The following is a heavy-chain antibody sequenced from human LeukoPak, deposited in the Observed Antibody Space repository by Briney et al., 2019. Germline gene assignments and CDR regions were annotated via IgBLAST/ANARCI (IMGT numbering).Heavy chain of an antibody. CDR1: GFTFSSYA. CDR3: AKDSVVLRFGYNWFDP. V-gene: IGHV3-23*01. Sequence: QPGGSLRLSCAASGFTFSSYAMSWVRQAPGKGLEWVSAISGSGGSTYYADSVKGRFTISRDNSKNTLYLQMNSLRAEDTAVYYCAKDSVVLRFGYNWFDPWGQGTLVTVSS. CDR2: ISGSGGST. J-gene: IGHJ5*02. D-gene: IGHD3-10*01.